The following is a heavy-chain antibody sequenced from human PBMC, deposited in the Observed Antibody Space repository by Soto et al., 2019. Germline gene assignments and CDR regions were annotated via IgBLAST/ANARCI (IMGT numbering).Heavy chain of an antibody. V-gene: IGHV3-13*05. J-gene: IGHJ6*02. CDR1: GFTFSTYD. CDR3: ARAYLGRLLRRADYYYALDV. D-gene: IGHD2-15*01. Sequence: GGSLRLSCAASGFTFSTYDMHWVRQVPGKGLEWVSAIGSAHDPYYLGSVKGRFSISRENAKNSLYLQMNSLTTGDTAVYYCARAYLGRLLRRADYYYALDVWGQGTTVTVSS. CDR2: IGSAHDP.